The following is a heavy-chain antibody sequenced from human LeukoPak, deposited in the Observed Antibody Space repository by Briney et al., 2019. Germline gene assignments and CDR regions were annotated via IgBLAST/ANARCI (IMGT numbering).Heavy chain of an antibody. CDR3: AHTNSWFRFFAH. J-gene: IGHJ4*02. CDR2: VHYAGGT. V-gene: IGHV4-34*01. Sequence: SETLSLTCAVNGGPFSNYYWTWIRQPPGEGPEWIGEVHYAGGTNYNPSLKSRVTISIDTSKSQFSLHLTSVTAADTAVYYCAHTNSWFRFFAHWGQGTLVTVSS. CDR1: GGPFSNYY. D-gene: IGHD2-2*01.